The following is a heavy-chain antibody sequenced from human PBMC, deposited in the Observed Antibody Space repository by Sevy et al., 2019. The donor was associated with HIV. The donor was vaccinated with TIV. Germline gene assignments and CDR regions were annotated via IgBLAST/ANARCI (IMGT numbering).Heavy chain of an antibody. CDR1: GGSISSYY. Sequence: SETLSLTCTVSGGSISSYYWSWIRQPAGKGLEWIGRIYTSGSTNYNPSLKSRVTMSLDTSKNQFSLKLSSVTAADTAVYYCVRIAADGDYYYGMDVWGQGTTVTVSS. V-gene: IGHV4-4*07. CDR2: IYTSGST. J-gene: IGHJ6*02. D-gene: IGHD6-13*01. CDR3: VRIAADGDYYYGMDV.